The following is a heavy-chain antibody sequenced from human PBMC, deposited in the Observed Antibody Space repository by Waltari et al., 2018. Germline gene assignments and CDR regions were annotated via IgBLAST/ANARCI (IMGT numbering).Heavy chain of an antibody. D-gene: IGHD2-2*01. Sequence: VQLVQSGAEVKKPGSSVKVSCKASGGTFSSYAISWVRKAPGQGLEWMGGIIPIFGTANHAQKSQGRLTITADVSTSTAYMELSSLRTEATAVYYCARYRVSVVPAATLRGHYYYYGMDVWGQGTTVTVSS. CDR1: GGTFSSYA. V-gene: IGHV1-69*01. J-gene: IGHJ6*02. CDR3: ARYRVSVVPAATLRGHYYYYGMDV. CDR2: IIPIFGTA.